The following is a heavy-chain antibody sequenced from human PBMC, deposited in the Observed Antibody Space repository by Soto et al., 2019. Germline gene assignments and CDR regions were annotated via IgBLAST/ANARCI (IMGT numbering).Heavy chain of an antibody. D-gene: IGHD3-3*01. J-gene: IGHJ5*02. CDR2: ISGGGDST. V-gene: IGHV3-23*01. CDR3: ATDRAIFGVVRWFDP. Sequence: EVQLLESGGGLVQPGGSLTLSCAASGFTFSSYAMSWVRQAPGKGLEWVSSISGGGDSTYYADSVKGRFTISRDNSKNTLYLQMNSLRAGDTAVYYCATDRAIFGVVRWFDPWCQGTLVTVSS. CDR1: GFTFSSYA.